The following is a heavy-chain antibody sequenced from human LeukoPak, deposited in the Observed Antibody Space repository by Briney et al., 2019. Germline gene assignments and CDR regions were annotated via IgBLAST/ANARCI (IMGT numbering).Heavy chain of an antibody. CDR1: GGSITGYF. CDR2: INHSGST. Sequence: SETLSLTCTVSGGSITGYFWSWIRQPPGKGLEWIGEINHSGSTNYNPSLKSRVTISVDTSKNQFSLKLSSATAADTAVYYCARELGSSWYNYYYYYMDVWGKGTTVTVSS. D-gene: IGHD6-13*01. CDR3: ARELGSSWYNYYYYYMDV. V-gene: IGHV4-34*01. J-gene: IGHJ6*03.